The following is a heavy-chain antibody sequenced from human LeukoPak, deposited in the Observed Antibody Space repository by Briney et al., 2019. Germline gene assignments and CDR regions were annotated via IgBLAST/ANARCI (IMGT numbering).Heavy chain of an antibody. J-gene: IGHJ4*02. CDR2: IIPIRGIA. Sequence: SVKVSCKASGGTFSSYAISWVRQAPGQGLEWTGRIIPIRGIANYAQKFQGRVTITADKSTSTAYMELSSLISQHTAVYYCARDGTVTTLNLHYWQQATLVTLSS. D-gene: IGHD4-17*01. V-gene: IGHV1-69*04. CDR1: GGTFSSYA. CDR3: ARDGTVTTLNLHY.